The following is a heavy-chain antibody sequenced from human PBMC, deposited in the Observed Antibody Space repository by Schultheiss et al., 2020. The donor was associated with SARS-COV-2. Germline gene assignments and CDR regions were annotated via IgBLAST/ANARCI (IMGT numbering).Heavy chain of an antibody. V-gene: IGHV3-30*03. J-gene: IGHJ6*02. CDR1: GFTFSSYG. CDR2: ISYDGSNK. D-gene: IGHD2-2*02. Sequence: GGSLRLSCAASGFTFSSYGMHWVRQAPGKGLEWVAVISYDGSNKYHADSVKGRFTIYRDNSINTLYLQMNRLRAEDTAVYYCARDRAIEYGMDVWGQGTTVTVAS. CDR3: ARDRAIEYGMDV.